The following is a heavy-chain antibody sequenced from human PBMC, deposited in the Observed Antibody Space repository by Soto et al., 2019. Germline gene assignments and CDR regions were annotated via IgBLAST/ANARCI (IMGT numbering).Heavy chain of an antibody. Sequence: QVQLVQSGAEVKKPGASVKVSCKASGYTFSTYGFSWVRQAPGQGLEWMGWIGAYNDDTNYAQNFQGRVTMTTDTSTTTSYMELRNLRSDDTAVYFCARDWRGAEGFDPWGQGTLVTLSS. J-gene: IGHJ5*02. CDR1: GYTFSTYG. V-gene: IGHV1-18*01. CDR3: ARDWRGAEGFDP. CDR2: IGAYNDDT. D-gene: IGHD3-3*01.